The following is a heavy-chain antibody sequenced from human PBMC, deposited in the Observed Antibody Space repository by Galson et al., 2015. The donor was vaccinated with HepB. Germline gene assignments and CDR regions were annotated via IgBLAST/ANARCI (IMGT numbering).Heavy chain of an antibody. Sequence: SETLSLTCTVSGGSISSSSYYWGWIRQPPGKGLEWIGSIYYSGSTYYNPSLKSRVTISVDTSKNQFSLKLSSVTAADTAVYYCARQGIVVVPAAMRSSINWFDPWGQGTLVTVSS. D-gene: IGHD2-2*01. CDR2: IYYSGST. V-gene: IGHV4-39*01. CDR3: ARQGIVVVPAAMRSSINWFDP. CDR1: GGSISSSSYY. J-gene: IGHJ5*02.